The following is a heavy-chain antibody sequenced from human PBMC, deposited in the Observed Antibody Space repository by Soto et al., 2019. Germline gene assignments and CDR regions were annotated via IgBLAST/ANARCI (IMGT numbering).Heavy chain of an antibody. CDR1: GYTFTSYY. V-gene: IGHV1-46*01. CDR3: ARVRDRSGYYPPGAVDT. Sequence: ASVKVSCKASGYTFTSYYMHWVRQAPGQGLEWMGIINPSGGSTSYAQKFQGRVTMTRDTSTSTVYMELSSLRSEDTAVYYSARVRDRSGYYPPGAVDTWGPGTRVTGSS. J-gene: IGHJ3*02. D-gene: IGHD3-22*01. CDR2: INPSGGST.